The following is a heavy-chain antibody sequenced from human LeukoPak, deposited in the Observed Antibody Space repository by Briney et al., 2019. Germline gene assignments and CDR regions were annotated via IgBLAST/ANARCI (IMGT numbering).Heavy chain of an antibody. Sequence: PGGSLRLSCAASGFTFSSYSMNWVRQAPGKGLEWVSSISSSSSYIYYADSVKGRFTISRDNAKNSLYLQMNSLRAEDTAVYYCERDGGAAAGSDYYYYMDVWGKGTTVTVSS. CDR1: GFTFSSYS. V-gene: IGHV3-21*01. D-gene: IGHD6-13*01. J-gene: IGHJ6*03. CDR3: ERDGGAAAGSDYYYYMDV. CDR2: ISSSSSYI.